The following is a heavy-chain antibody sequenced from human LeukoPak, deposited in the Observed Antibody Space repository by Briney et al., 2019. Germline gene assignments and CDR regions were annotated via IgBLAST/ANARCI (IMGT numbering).Heavy chain of an antibody. CDR2: IYYSGST. CDR3: ARDIVGALPDKDAFDI. Sequence: PSETLSLTCTVSGDSISSYYWSWIRQPPGKGLEWIGSIYYSGSTYYNPSLKSRVTISVDTSKNQFSLKLSSVTAADTAVYYCARDIVGALPDKDAFDIWGQGTMVTVSS. CDR1: GDSISSYY. J-gene: IGHJ3*02. V-gene: IGHV4-59*12. D-gene: IGHD1-26*01.